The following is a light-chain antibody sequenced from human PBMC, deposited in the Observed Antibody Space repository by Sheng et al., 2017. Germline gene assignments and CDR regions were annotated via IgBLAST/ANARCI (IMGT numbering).Light chain of an antibody. Sequence: QSALTQPPSASGSPGQSVTFSCTGTSGDVAASNFVSWYQHHPGRAPKLMIYEVTKRPPGVPSRFSGSKSGNTASLTVSGLQAEDEADYYCSSYAVTDTVLFGGGTKADRP. J-gene: IGLJ3*02. CDR1: SGDVAASNF. V-gene: IGLV2-8*01. CDR3: SSYAVTDTVL. CDR2: EVT.